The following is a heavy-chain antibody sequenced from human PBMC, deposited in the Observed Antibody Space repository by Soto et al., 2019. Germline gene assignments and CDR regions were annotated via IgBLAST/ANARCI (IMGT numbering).Heavy chain of an antibody. V-gene: IGHV3-23*01. J-gene: IGHJ4*02. CDR3: ARIYCSGIGCYPY. CDR2: ISGSGGST. Sequence: PGGSLRLSCVASGFTFTTDAMSWVRQAPGKVLEWVSSISGSGGSTYYADSVKGRFTISRDNSKNTLYLRLNSLSVEDTAVYFCARIYCSGIGCYPYWGQGXLVTVSS. CDR1: GFTFTTDA. D-gene: IGHD2-15*01.